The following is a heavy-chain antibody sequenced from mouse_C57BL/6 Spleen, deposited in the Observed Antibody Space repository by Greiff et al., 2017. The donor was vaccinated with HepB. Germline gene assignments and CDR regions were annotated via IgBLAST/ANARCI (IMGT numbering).Heavy chain of an antibody. CDR2: ISDGGSYT. J-gene: IGHJ2*01. D-gene: IGHD2-1*01. CDR1: GFTLSSYA. Sequence: DVMLVESGGGLVKPGGSLKLSCAASGFTLSSYAMSWVRQTPEKRLEWVATISDGGSYTYYPDNVKGRFTISRDNAKNNLYLQMSHLKSEDTAMYYCARDQLPDYWGQGTTLTVSS. V-gene: IGHV5-4*01. CDR3: ARDQLPDY.